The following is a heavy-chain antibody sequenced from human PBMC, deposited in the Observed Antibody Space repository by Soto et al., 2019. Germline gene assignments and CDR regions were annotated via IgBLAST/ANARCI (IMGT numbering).Heavy chain of an antibody. CDR2: INMDGSST. Sequence: HPGGSLRLSCAACGFTFSGDWMHWVRQGAGKGLVWVSRINMDGSSTNYADSVKGRFTISRDNAKNTLYLQMNSLRVDDTAVHYGARGPRGLYHHDYWGQGALVTVSS. D-gene: IGHD2-2*01. J-gene: IGHJ4*02. CDR3: ARGPRGLYHHDY. CDR1: GFTFSGDW. V-gene: IGHV3-74*01.